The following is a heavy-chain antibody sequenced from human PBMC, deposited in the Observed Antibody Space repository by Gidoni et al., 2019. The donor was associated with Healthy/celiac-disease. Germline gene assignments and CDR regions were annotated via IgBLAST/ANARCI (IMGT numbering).Heavy chain of an antibody. CDR2: RWYDGSNK. D-gene: IGHD2-2*01. CDR1: GFTFSSYG. V-gene: IGHV3-33*01. CDR3: ARDLYCSSTSCYFYYYYGMDV. Sequence: QVQLVESGGGVVQPGRSLRLSCAASGFTFSSYGMHQVRQAPGQGLEWVAVRWYDGSNKYYADYVKGRVNISRDNSKNTLYLQMNSLRAEDTAVYYCARDLYCSSTSCYFYYYYGMDVWGQGTTVTVSS. J-gene: IGHJ6*02.